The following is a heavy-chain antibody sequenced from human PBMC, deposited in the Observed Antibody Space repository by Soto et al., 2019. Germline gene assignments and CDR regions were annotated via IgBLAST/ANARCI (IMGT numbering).Heavy chain of an antibody. CDR2: IKKKSDGGTT. CDR1: GSTFSDVW. D-gene: IGHD3-16*01. V-gene: IGHV3-15*01. Sequence: EMQLVESGGGLVKPGGSLRLSCEASGSTFSDVWMTWVRQAPGKGLEWVGRIKKKSDGGTTHYAAPVKGRFTISRDDSKSTLYLQMNNLKTEDTAVYYCTAAVWGWFDPWGQGTLVTVSS. CDR3: TAAVWGWFDP. J-gene: IGHJ5*02.